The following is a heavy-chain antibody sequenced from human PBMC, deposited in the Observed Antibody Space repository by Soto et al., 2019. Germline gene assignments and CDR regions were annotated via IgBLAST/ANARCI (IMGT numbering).Heavy chain of an antibody. CDR1: GGTFSSYA. CDR3: ARGRAIAARPYYYGMDV. D-gene: IGHD6-6*01. J-gene: IGHJ6*02. V-gene: IGHV1-69*13. CDR2: IIPIFGTA. Sequence: SVKASCKASGGTFSSYAISWVRQAPGQGLEWMGGIIPIFGTANYAQKFQGRVTITADESTSTAYMELSSLRSEDTAVYYCARGRAIAARPYYYGMDVWGQGTTVTVSS.